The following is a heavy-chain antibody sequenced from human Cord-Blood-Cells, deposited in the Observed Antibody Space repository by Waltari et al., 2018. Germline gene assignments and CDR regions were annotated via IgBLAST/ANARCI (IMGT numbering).Heavy chain of an antibody. D-gene: IGHD2-15*01. CDR1: GFTFSSYS. CDR3: ARDSGYCSGGSCYYDAFDI. J-gene: IGHJ3*02. V-gene: IGHV3-48*02. Sequence: EVQLVESGGGLVQPGGSLRLSCAASGFTFSSYSMTWVRQAPGKGQEWVSYISSSSSTIYYADSVKGRFTISRDNAKNSLYLQMNSLRDEDTAVYYCARDSGYCSGGSCYYDAFDIWGQGTMVTVSS. CDR2: ISSSSSTI.